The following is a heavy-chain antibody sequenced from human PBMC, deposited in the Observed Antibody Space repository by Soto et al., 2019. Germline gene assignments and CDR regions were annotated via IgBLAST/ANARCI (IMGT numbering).Heavy chain of an antibody. V-gene: IGHV3-30-3*01. CDR3: ARDGDCSGGSCYSSFDY. CDR1: GFTFSSYA. CDR2: ISYDGSNK. J-gene: IGHJ4*02. Sequence: QVQLVESGGGVVQPGRSLRLSCAASGFTFSSYAMHWVRQAPGKGLEWVAVISYDGSNKYYADSVKGRFTISRDNSKNTLYLQMNSLRAADTAVYYCARDGDCSGGSCYSSFDYWGQGTLVTVSS. D-gene: IGHD2-15*01.